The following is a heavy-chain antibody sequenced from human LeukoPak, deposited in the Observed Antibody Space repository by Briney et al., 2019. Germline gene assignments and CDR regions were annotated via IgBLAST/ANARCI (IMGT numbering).Heavy chain of an antibody. J-gene: IGHJ4*02. CDR2: IYYSGST. Sequence: KPSETLSLTCTVSGGSISSYYWSWIRQPPGKGLEWIGYIYYSGSTNYNPSLKSRVTISVDTSKNQFSLKLSSMTGADTAVYYCARRTGYYDGFDYWGQGTLVTVSS. CDR3: ARRTGYYDGFDY. D-gene: IGHD3/OR15-3a*01. V-gene: IGHV4-59*01. CDR1: GGSISSYY.